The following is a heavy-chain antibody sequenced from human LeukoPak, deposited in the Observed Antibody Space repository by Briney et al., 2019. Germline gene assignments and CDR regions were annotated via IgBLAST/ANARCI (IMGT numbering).Heavy chain of an antibody. CDR2: ISGSGGST. J-gene: IGHJ4*02. D-gene: IGHD6-13*01. V-gene: IGHV3-23*01. CDR1: AFTFSTYA. Sequence: PGESLRLSCKASAFTFSTYAMSWFRQAPGKGLEWVSGISGSGGSTYYADSVKGRFTISRDNSKNTLYLQMNSLRAEDTAVYYCAKDRQQLVPDYWGQGTLVTVSS. CDR3: AKDRQQLVPDY.